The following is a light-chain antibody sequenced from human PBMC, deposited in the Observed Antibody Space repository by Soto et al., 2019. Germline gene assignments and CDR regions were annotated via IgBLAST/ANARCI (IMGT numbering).Light chain of an antibody. J-gene: IGKJ4*01. CDR1: QSTTSY. Sequence: DIQMTQSPSSLSASVGDRVTITCRASQSTTSYLNWYQQKPGKAPKLLIHAASSLQSGVPSRFSGSGSGTECTRTISSRQPEDFATYYCQQSYSTLGLTFGGGTKVEIK. V-gene: IGKV1-39*01. CDR2: AAS. CDR3: QQSYSTLGLT.